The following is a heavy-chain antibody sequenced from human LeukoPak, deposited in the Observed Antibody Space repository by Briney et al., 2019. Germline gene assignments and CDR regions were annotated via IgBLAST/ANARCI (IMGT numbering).Heavy chain of an antibody. CDR3: ARAGIAAANWFDP. D-gene: IGHD6-13*01. J-gene: IGHJ5*02. Sequence: GGSLRLSCAASGFTFSSYAMSWIRQAPGKGLEWVSYISSSGSTIYYADSVKGRFTISRDNAKNSLYLQMNSLRAEDTAVYYCARAGIAAANWFDPWGQGTLVTVSS. V-gene: IGHV3-11*01. CDR1: GFTFSSYA. CDR2: ISSSGSTI.